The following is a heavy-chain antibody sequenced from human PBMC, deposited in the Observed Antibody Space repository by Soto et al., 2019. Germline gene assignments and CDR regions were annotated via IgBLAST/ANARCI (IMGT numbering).Heavy chain of an antibody. V-gene: IGHV3-33*08. CDR3: ARDPGWSSSWVYFDY. J-gene: IGHJ4*02. Sequence: VQLVESGGGLVQPGRSLRLSCAASGFRFDDYGMHWVRQVPGKGLEWVAGIWYDGTNKHYADSVKGRFTISRDKSKLYLPMNSLRAEDTAVYFCARDPGWSSSWVYFDYWGQGTLVTVS. D-gene: IGHD6-13*01. CDR1: GFRFDDYG. CDR2: IWYDGTNK.